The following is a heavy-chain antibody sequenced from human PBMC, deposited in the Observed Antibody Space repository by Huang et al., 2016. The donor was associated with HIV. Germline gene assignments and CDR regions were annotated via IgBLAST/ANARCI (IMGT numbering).Heavy chain of an antibody. Sequence: QLLLQESGPGLVKPSEALALTCAVSGGSIRSSDYHWGWLRPPPGKGLEWIGSIYYKGSTHYSPPLKGRVTIAVDTSKNLFFLNLTSMAAADTAVYYCARHREGPVAYYSGWGSHLNYMDVWGRGRTVVVSS. J-gene: IGHJ6*03. CDR3: ARHREGPVAYYSGWGSHLNYMDV. CDR1: GGSIRSSDYH. D-gene: IGHD3-10*01. V-gene: IGHV4-39*01. CDR2: IYYKGST.